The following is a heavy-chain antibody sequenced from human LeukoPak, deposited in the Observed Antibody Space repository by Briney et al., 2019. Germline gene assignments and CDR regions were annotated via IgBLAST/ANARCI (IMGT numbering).Heavy chain of an antibody. CDR1: GYSFTNYW. J-gene: IGHJ4*02. D-gene: IGHD6-19*01. Sequence: GESLKISCKGSGYSFTNYWIGWVRQMPGKGLEWMGVIYPGDSDTRYSPSFQGQVTISVDKSISTAYLHWSSLKASDTAMYYCARPLDAVAGTSRDYWGQGTLLTVSS. CDR3: ARPLDAVAGTSRDY. V-gene: IGHV5-51*01. CDR2: IYPGDSDT.